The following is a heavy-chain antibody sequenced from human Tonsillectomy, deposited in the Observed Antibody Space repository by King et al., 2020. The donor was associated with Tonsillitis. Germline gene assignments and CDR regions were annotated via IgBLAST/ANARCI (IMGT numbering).Heavy chain of an antibody. CDR3: ARDFHYADYYYYYMDV. Sequence: VQLVESGGGLVKPGGSLRLSCADSGFTFSSYSMNWVRQAPGKGLEWVAFISSSSSYIYYADSVKGRFTISRDNAKNSPYLQMNSLRAEDTAVYYCARDFHYADYYYYYMDVWGKGTTVTVSS. V-gene: IGHV3-21*01. CDR1: GFTFSSYS. CDR2: ISSSSSYI. D-gene: IGHD4-17*01. J-gene: IGHJ6*03.